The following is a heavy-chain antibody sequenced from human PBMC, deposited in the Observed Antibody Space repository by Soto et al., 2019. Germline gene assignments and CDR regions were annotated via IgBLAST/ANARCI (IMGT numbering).Heavy chain of an antibody. D-gene: IGHD3-10*01. Sequence: QVQLVQSGAEVKKPGASVKVSCKASGYTFTSYGISWVRQAPGQGLEWMGWISAYNGNTNYAQKLPGRVTMTTDTSASTAYMEVRSLRSDDTDVYYCARDKGDGSGSYYGYWGQGTLVTVSS. J-gene: IGHJ4*02. CDR2: ISAYNGNT. CDR1: GYTFTSYG. V-gene: IGHV1-18*01. CDR3: ARDKGDGSGSYYGY.